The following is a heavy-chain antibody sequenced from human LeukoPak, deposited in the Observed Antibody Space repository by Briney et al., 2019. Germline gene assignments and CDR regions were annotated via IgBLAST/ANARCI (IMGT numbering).Heavy chain of an antibody. CDR2: ISASGGRT. CDR1: GFTFSSYV. CDR3: AKRIDANYYDSS. Sequence: GGSLRLSCAASGFTFSSYVMSWVRQAPGKGPEWVSTISASGGRTYYTDSVKGRFTISRDNSQNTLYLQMNSLRAEDTALYYCAKRIDANYYDSSGGQGTLVTVSS. V-gene: IGHV3-23*01. J-gene: IGHJ4*02. D-gene: IGHD3-22*01.